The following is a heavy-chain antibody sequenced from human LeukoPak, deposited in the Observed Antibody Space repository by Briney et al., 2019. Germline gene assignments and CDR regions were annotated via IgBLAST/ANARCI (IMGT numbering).Heavy chain of an antibody. J-gene: IGHJ4*02. CDR1: GFTFSSYW. D-gene: IGHD3-10*01. Sequence: HPGGSLRLSCAASGFTFSSYWMSWVRQAPGKGLEWVANIKQDGSEKYYVDSVKGRFTISRDNAKNSLYLQMNSLRAEDTAVYYCARLSITMVRGVIDYWGQGTLVTVSS. CDR3: ARLSITMVRGVIDY. V-gene: IGHV3-7*01. CDR2: IKQDGSEK.